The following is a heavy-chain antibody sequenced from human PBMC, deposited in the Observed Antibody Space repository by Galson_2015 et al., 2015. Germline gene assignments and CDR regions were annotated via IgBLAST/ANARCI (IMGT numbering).Heavy chain of an antibody. Sequence: SLRLSCAASGLTVSSNYMSWVRQAPGKGLEWVSVIYSGGNTYYADSVKGRFTISRDNSKNTLYLQMNSLRDEDTAVYYCARVGSGWYTRYFDLWGRGTLVTVSS. CDR3: ARVGSGWYTRYFDL. J-gene: IGHJ2*01. CDR2: IYSGGNT. CDR1: GLTVSSNY. D-gene: IGHD6-19*01. V-gene: IGHV3-53*01.